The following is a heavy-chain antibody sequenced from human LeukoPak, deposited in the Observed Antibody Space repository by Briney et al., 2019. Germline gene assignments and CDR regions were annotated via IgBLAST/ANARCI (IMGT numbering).Heavy chain of an antibody. D-gene: IGHD5-12*01. CDR3: AREDGYNTMNH. J-gene: IGHJ5*02. CDR1: GFTFSSYA. Sequence: GGSLRLSCAASGFTFSSYAMTWVRQAPGKGPEFVANINQDGSEKKYVDSLKGRFTISRDNAKNSVFLQINSLRAEDTAVYYCAREDGYNTMNHWGQGTLVTVSS. V-gene: IGHV3-7*01. CDR2: INQDGSEK.